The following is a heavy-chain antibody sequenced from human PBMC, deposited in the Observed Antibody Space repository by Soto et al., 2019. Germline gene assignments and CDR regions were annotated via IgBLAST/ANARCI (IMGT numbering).Heavy chain of an antibody. D-gene: IGHD1-26*01. J-gene: IGHJ3*02. CDR2: ISYDGSNK. V-gene: IGHV3-30-3*01. CDR3: ARDREPDQLLWGGNEWELLRVPAFDI. Sequence: PGGSLRLSCAASGFTFSSYAMHWVRQAPGKGLEWVAVISYDGSNKYYADSVKGRFTISRDNSKNTLYLQMNSLRAEDTAVYYCARDREPDQLLWGGNEWELLRVPAFDIWGQGTMVTVSS. CDR1: GFTFSSYA.